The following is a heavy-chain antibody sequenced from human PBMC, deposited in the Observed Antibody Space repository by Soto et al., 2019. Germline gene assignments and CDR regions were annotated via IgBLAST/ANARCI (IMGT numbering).Heavy chain of an antibody. CDR3: VRDKWEQLWFFVAFNV. CDR1: GFTFSTYS. D-gene: IGHD5-18*01. CDR2: ISSRSTTI. V-gene: IGHV3-48*02. Sequence: EVQLVESGGGLVQPGGSLRLSCVGSGFTFSTYSLNWVRQAPGKGLEWVSYISSRSTTIYYADSVKGRFTISRDDAKNALYWQMNSLRDDDTSVYYCVRDKWEQLWFFVAFNVWGQGTMVTVSS. J-gene: IGHJ3*01.